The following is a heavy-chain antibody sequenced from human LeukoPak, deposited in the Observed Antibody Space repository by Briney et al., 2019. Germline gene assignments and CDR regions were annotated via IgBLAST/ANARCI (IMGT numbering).Heavy chain of an antibody. Sequence: GGSLRLSCAASGFTVSSKYMGWVRQAPGKGLEWVSVIYSSGSTYYADSVKGRFTISRDNSNNTLYLQMNSLRAEDTAVYYCARLANLSGYWDWGQGTLVTVSS. CDR2: IYSSGST. CDR3: ARLANLSGYWD. D-gene: IGHD3-22*01. CDR1: GFTVSSKY. V-gene: IGHV3-53*01. J-gene: IGHJ4*02.